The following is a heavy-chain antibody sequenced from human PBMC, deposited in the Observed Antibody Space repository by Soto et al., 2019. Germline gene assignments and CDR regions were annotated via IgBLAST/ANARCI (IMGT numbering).Heavy chain of an antibody. Sequence: QVQLLESGPGLVKPSQTLSLICNVSGASISSGGYYWSWIRQRPGGGLEWLGFIYYSGISHYNPSLKSRATISVDTSKNQFSLKLISVTAVDTAVYYCARTEWIQLWFDYWGQGALVNVS. D-gene: IGHD5-18*01. CDR1: GASISSGGYY. CDR3: ARTEWIQLWFDY. V-gene: IGHV4-31*03. J-gene: IGHJ4*02. CDR2: IYYSGIS.